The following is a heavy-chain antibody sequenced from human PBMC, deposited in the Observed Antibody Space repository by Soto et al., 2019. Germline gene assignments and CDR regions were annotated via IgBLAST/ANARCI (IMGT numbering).Heavy chain of an antibody. D-gene: IGHD6-19*01. J-gene: IGHJ3*02. Sequence: EVQLLESGGGLVQPGGSLRLSCAASGFTYSSYVMSWVRQAQGKGLEWVSAITGSGGTTYYADSVKGRFTVSRDNSKNTLYLQMNSLRAEDTAVYYCAKVRGGVTVAGAFDMWGQGTMVTVSS. CDR2: ITGSGGTT. CDR3: AKVRGGVTVAGAFDM. CDR1: GFTYSSYV. V-gene: IGHV3-23*01.